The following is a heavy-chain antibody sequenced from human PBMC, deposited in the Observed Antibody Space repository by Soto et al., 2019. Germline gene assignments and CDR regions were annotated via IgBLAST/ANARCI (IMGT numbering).Heavy chain of an antibody. CDR2: IIPIFGTA. CDR1: GGTFSIYA. J-gene: IGHJ4*02. D-gene: IGHD1-26*01. V-gene: IGHV1-69*01. CDR3: VRNLVGASYSTFDY. Sequence: QVQRVQSGAEVKKPGSSVKVSCKASGGTFSIYAISWVRQAPGQGLEWMGGIIPIFGTANYAQKFQGRVTITADASTSTAYMEMSSLRSEDTAVYYCVRNLVGASYSTFDYWGQGTLVTVSS.